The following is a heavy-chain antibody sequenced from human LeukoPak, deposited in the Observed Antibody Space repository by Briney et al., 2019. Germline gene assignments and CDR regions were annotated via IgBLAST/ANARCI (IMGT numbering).Heavy chain of an antibody. V-gene: IGHV4-59*08. CDR2: IYYSGST. D-gene: IGHD2-15*01. CDR1: GGSFSDYY. J-gene: IGHJ6*02. CDR3: ARHQWWLLEYYYGMDV. Sequence: PSETLSLTCAVYGGSFSDYYWSWIRQPPGKGLEWIGYIYYSGSTNYNPSLKSRVTISVDTSKNQFSLKLSSVTAADTAVYYCARHQWWLLEYYYGMDVWGQGTTVTVSS.